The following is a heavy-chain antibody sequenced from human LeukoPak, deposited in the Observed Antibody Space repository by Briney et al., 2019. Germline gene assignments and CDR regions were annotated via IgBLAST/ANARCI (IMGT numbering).Heavy chain of an antibody. Sequence: PGGSLRLSCAASGFTFSSYAMSWVRQAPGKGLEWVSAIIGSGSSTYYADSVKGRFTISRDNSKNTLFLQMNSLRAEDTAVYYCAKDREGLSSGYDLEYFDYWGQGTLVTVSS. CDR3: AKDREGLSSGYDLEYFDY. CDR1: GFTFSSYA. V-gene: IGHV3-23*01. J-gene: IGHJ4*02. D-gene: IGHD5-12*01. CDR2: IIGSGSST.